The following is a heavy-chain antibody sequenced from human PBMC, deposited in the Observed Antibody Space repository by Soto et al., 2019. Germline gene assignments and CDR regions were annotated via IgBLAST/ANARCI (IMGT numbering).Heavy chain of an antibody. CDR2: INTYNGKT. Sequence: QVQLVQSRAEVKNPGASVKVSCKASGYSFTRYGIAWARQAPGQGLEWMGWINTYNGKTNYAQNLQGRVTLTTDTSPSTAYMEPTSLRSNDTAIYYCAMVDVYVTPSPQDVWGQGTTVIVSS. CDR1: GYSFTRYG. V-gene: IGHV1-18*01. J-gene: IGHJ6*02. CDR3: AMVDVYVTPSPQDV. D-gene: IGHD3-16*01.